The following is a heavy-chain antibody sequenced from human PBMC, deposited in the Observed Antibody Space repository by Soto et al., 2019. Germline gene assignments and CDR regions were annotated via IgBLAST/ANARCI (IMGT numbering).Heavy chain of an antibody. CDR2: ISYDGSNN. J-gene: IGHJ4*02. CDR1: GFIFSNFG. Sequence: QVQLVESGGGVVQPGRDLRLSCAASGFIFSNFGMHWVRQAPGKGLEWVAHISYDGSNNNYADSVKGRFTISRDNSENXXYLQMNSLRAEDTAAYYCAKDTFYHDSSGYYVFDYWGQGTLVTVSS. CDR3: AKDTFYHDSSGYYVFDY. V-gene: IGHV3-30*18. D-gene: IGHD3-22*01.